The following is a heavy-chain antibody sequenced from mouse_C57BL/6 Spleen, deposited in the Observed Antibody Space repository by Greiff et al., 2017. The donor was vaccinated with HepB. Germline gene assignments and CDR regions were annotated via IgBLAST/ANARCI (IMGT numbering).Heavy chain of an antibody. J-gene: IGHJ2*01. CDR1: GYTFTGYW. CDR3: ARRPFITTVVATRYFDY. V-gene: IGHV1-9*01. CDR2: ILPGSGST. Sequence: QVQLQQSGAELMKPGASVKLSCKATGYTFTGYWIEWVKQRPGHGLEWIGEILPGSGSTNYNEKFKGKATFTADTSSNTAYMQLSSLTTEDSAIYYCARRPFITTVVATRYFDYWGQGTTLTVSS. D-gene: IGHD1-1*01.